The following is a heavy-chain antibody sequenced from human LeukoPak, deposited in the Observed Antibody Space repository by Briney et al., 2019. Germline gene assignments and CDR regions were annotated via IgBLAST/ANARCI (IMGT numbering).Heavy chain of an antibody. D-gene: IGHD3-10*01. J-gene: IGHJ4*02. Sequence: ASVKVSCKASGYTCTSYYIHWVRQAPGQGLEWMGIINPSGGRTSYAQKFQVRVTMTRDTSTSTVYMELSSLRSEDTGVYYCARDPYASGSYLLVYWGRGTLVSVSS. V-gene: IGHV1-46*01. CDR3: ARDPYASGSYLLVY. CDR1: GYTCTSYY. CDR2: INPSGGRT.